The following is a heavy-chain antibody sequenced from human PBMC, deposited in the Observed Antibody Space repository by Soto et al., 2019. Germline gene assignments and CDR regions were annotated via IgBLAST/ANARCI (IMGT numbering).Heavy chain of an antibody. CDR2: IGVYNGKT. CDR1: GYTFTKYG. V-gene: IGHV1-18*04. J-gene: IGHJ6*02. Sequence: QEQLVQSGGEVKKPGASVRVSCKASGYTFTKYGITWVRQAHGQGLEWMGWIGVYNGKTNYARKLQGRVIMTADTSASTAYLELRSIRSDDAAVYYCSRARYCTSPSCYNHYYYGMDIWGQGTTVYVSS. CDR3: SRARYCTSPSCYNHYYYGMDI. D-gene: IGHD2-2*02.